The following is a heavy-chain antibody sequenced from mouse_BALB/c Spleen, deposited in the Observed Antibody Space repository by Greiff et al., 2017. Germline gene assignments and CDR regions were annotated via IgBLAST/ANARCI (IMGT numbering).Heavy chain of an antibody. V-gene: IGHV2-6-7*01. Sequence: VMLVESGPGLVAPSQSLSITCTVSGFSLTGYGVNWVRQPPGKGLEWLGMIWGDGSTDYNSALKSRLSISKDNSKSQVFLKMNSLQTDDTARYYCARSPPFYGYAMDYWGQGTSVTVSS. D-gene: IGHD1-1*01. CDR1: GFSLTGYG. CDR2: IWGDGST. J-gene: IGHJ4*01. CDR3: ARSPPFYGYAMDY.